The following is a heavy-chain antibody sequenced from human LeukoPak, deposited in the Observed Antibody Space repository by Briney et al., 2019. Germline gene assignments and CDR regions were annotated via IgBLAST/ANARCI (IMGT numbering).Heavy chain of an antibody. CDR1: GYLSGYF. D-gene: IGHD5-24*01. V-gene: IGHV4-38-2*01. Sequence: PSETLSLTCAVSGYLSGYFWGWIRQPPGKGLEWIGSIYHRGTTYYNLSLKSRVTISIDTSKNQFSLKLRSVTAAATAVCYYARHGVFAKDAFDLWGQGTMVTVSS. J-gene: IGHJ3*01. CDR2: IYHRGTT. CDR3: ARHGVFAKDAFDL.